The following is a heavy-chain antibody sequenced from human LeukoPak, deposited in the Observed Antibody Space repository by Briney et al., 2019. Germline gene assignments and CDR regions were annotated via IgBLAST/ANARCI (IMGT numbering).Heavy chain of an antibody. CDR3: AREYPADYCSSTSCYGYFDY. D-gene: IGHD2-2*01. J-gene: IGHJ4*02. V-gene: IGHV3-30-3*01. CDR2: ISYDGSNK. CDR1: GFTFSSYA. Sequence: GGSLRLSCAASGFTFSSYAMHWVRQAPGKGLEWVAVISYDGSNKYYADSVKGRFTISGDNSKNTLYLQMNSLRAEDTAVYYCAREYPADYCSSTSCYGYFDYWGQGTLVTVSS.